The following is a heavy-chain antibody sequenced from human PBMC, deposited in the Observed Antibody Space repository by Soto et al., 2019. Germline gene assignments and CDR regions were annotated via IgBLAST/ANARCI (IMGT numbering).Heavy chain of an antibody. CDR1: WYTFTRFY. V-gene: IGHV1-2*04. J-gene: IGHJ6*02. Sequence: GGPVEGSCQGSWYTFTRFYIDRGRKGPGQGLEWMGWINPNSGGTNYAQKFQGWVTMTRDTSISTAYMELSRLRSDDTAVYYCARAHSSSWYHYYYGMDVWGQGTTVTVS. CDR3: ARAHSSSWYHYYYGMDV. CDR2: INPNSGGT. D-gene: IGHD6-13*01.